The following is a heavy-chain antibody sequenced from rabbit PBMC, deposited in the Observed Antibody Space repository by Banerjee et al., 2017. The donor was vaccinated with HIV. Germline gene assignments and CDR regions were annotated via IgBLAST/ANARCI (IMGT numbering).Heavy chain of an antibody. CDR2: IDPVFGST. CDR1: GFDFSNYY. Sequence: QLKESGGGLVQPGGSLKLSCKASGFDFSNYYMSWVRQAPGKGLEWIGYIDPVFGSTYYANWVNGRFSFSSHNAQSTLHLQLNSLTAADTATYFCASARGGVSRVFSVWGPGTLVTVS. V-gene: IGHV1S7*01. CDR3: ASARGGVSRVFSV. D-gene: IGHD1-1*01. J-gene: IGHJ4*01.